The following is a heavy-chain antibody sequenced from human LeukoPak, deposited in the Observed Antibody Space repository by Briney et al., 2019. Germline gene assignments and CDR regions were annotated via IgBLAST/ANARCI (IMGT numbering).Heavy chain of an antibody. Sequence: GGSLRLSCAASGFTFSSYSMNWVRQAPGKGLEWVSSISSSSSYIYYADSVKGRFTISRDNAKNSLYLQMNSLRAEDTAVCYCARDLKDRITGTTFDYWGQGTLVTVSS. CDR3: ARDLKDRITGTTFDY. CDR1: GFTFSSYS. J-gene: IGHJ4*02. D-gene: IGHD1-7*01. V-gene: IGHV3-21*01. CDR2: ISSSSSYI.